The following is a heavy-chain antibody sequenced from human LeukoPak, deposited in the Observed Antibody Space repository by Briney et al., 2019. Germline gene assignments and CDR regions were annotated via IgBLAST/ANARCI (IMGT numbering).Heavy chain of an antibody. CDR2: ISNSGST. CDR3: GSVDRGWFGVGDY. Sequence: PSETLSLTCSVSGGSISSSTYSWGWVRQPPGEGLEWIGSISNSGSTYYNPSLKSRLTISVDTSKNQFSLKLTSVTAADTAVYYGGSVDRGWFGVGDYWGQETLVTVSS. J-gene: IGHJ4*02. V-gene: IGHV4-39*01. D-gene: IGHD3-10*01. CDR1: GGSISSSTYS.